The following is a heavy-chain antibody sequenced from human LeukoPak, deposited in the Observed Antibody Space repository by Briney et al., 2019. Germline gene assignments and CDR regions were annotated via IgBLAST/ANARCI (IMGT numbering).Heavy chain of an antibody. J-gene: IGHJ4*02. Sequence: SETLSLTCTVSGGSISSYYWSWIRQPPGKGLEWIRYVYYSGSTNYNPSLKSRVTISVDTSKNQFSLKLSSVTAADTAVYYCARLTFDVQYYYFDYWGQGTLVTVSS. CDR1: GGSISSYY. CDR2: VYYSGST. V-gene: IGHV4-59*01. CDR3: ARLTFDVQYYYFDY. D-gene: IGHD2-21*02.